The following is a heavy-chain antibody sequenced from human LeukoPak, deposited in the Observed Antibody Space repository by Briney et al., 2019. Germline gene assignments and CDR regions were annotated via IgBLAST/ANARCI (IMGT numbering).Heavy chain of an antibody. CDR1: GFTFSGSA. V-gene: IGHV3-73*01. CDR3: SRHLYSSAWYEEN. D-gene: IGHD6-19*01. J-gene: IGHJ4*02. CDR2: IRSKADNHAT. Sequence: GGSLRLSCVASGFTFSGSAVHWVRQASWKGLEWVGHIRSKADNHATDYAASVQGRFTISRDDSNNTAYLHMNSLKIEDAAVYFCSRHLYSSAWYEENWGQGTLVTVSS.